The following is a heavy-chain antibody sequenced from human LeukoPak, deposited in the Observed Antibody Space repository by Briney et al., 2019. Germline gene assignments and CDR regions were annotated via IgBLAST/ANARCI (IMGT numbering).Heavy chain of an antibody. D-gene: IGHD4-17*01. CDR2: ISSSGSTI. V-gene: IGHV3-48*04. Sequence: GGSLRLSCAASGFTFSSYAMSWVRQAPGKGLEWVSYISSSGSTIYYADSVKGRFTISRDNAKNSLYLQMNSLRAEDTAVYYCARDHGDYGDPKGDYWGQGTLVTVSS. CDR1: GFTFSSYA. CDR3: ARDHGDYGDPKGDY. J-gene: IGHJ4*02.